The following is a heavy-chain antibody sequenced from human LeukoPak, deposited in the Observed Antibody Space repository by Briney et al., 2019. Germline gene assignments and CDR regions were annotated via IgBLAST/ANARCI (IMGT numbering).Heavy chain of an antibody. V-gene: IGHV3-11*01. CDR3: AREGEPLTGYYYWFDP. Sequence: GGSLRLSCAASGFTFSDYYMSWVRQAPGKGLEWVSYISSSGSTIYYADSVKGRFTISRDNAKNSLYLQMNSLRAEDTAVYYCAREGEPLTGYYYWFDPWGQGTLVTVSS. D-gene: IGHD3-9*01. CDR1: GFTFSDYY. J-gene: IGHJ5*02. CDR2: ISSSGSTI.